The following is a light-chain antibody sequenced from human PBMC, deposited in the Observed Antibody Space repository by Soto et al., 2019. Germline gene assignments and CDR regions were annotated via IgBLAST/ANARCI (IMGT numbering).Light chain of an antibody. CDR1: QSVSSN. J-gene: IGKJ5*01. Sequence: EIVMTQSPATLSVSPGERATLSCRASQSVSSNLAWYQQKPGQAPRLLIYRASTRATGIPDRFSGSGSGTEFTLTISRLQSEDVAVYYCQKYNNWPPITFGQGTRLEIK. CDR3: QKYNNWPPIT. V-gene: IGKV3D-15*01. CDR2: RAS.